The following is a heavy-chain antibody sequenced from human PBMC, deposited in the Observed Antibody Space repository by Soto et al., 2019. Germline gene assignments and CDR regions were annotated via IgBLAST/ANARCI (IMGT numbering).Heavy chain of an antibody. CDR3: ARGKDYYLTGGYFDY. D-gene: IGHD1-26*01. J-gene: IGHJ4*02. CDR1: GGSISSYY. CDR2: IYYSGST. V-gene: IGHV4-59*01. Sequence: PSETLSLICTVSGGSISSYYWSWIRQPPGKGLEWIGYIYYSGSTNYNPSLKSRVTISVDTSKNQFSLKLSSVTAADTAVYYCARGKDYYLTGGYFDYWGQGTLVTVSS.